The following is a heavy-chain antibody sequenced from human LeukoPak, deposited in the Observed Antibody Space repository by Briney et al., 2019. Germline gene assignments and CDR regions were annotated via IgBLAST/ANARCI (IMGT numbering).Heavy chain of an antibody. V-gene: IGHV3-23*01. CDR1: GFTFSAYG. D-gene: IGHD2-21*02. J-gene: IGHJ4*02. CDR2: ITYSSDKT. Sequence: GGSLRLSCAASGFTFSAYGMSWFRQAPGKGLEWVSAITYSSDKTYYADSVKGRFTISRDNSKNTLYLQMNSLRAEDTALYYCAKDGTGCGGDCYSDYWGQGTLVTVSS. CDR3: AKDGTGCGGDCYSDY.